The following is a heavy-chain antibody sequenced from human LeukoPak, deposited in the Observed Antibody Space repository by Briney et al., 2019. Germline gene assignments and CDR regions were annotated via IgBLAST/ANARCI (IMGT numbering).Heavy chain of an antibody. CDR1: GGSISSYY. Sequence: SETLSLTCTVSGGSISSYYWSWIRQPPGKGLERIGYIYYSGSTNYNPSLKSRVTISVDTSKNQFSLKLSSVTAADTAVHYCARHPPPEGWFDPWGQGTLVTVSS. V-gene: IGHV4-59*08. CDR3: ARHPPPEGWFDP. CDR2: IYYSGST. J-gene: IGHJ5*02.